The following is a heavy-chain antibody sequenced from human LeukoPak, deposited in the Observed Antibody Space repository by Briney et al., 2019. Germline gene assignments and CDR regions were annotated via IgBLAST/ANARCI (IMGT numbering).Heavy chain of an antibody. CDR2: ISSSSSTI. D-gene: IGHD2-8*02. V-gene: IGHV3-48*04. CDR1: GFTFGSYA. J-gene: IGHJ6*03. Sequence: PGGSLRLSCAVSGFTFGSYAMHWVRQAPGKGLEWVSYISSSSSTIYYADSVKGRFTISRDNAKNSLYLQMNSLRAEDTAVYYCARDFHGGVYYYYYMDVWGKGTTVTVSS. CDR3: ARDFHGGVYYYYYMDV.